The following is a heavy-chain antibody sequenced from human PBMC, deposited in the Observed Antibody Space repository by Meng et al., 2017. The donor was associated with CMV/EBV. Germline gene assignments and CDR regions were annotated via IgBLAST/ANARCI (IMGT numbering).Heavy chain of an antibody. CDR2: ISYDGSNK. D-gene: IGHD2-2*01. CDR3: ARDGARYCSSTSCYLNYYYGMDV. CDR1: GFTFSSYA. Sequence: GESLKISCAASGFTFSSYAMHWVRQAPGKGLEWVAVISYDGSNKYYADSVKGRLTISRDNSKNTLYLQMNSLRAEDTAVYYCARDGARYCSSTSCYLNYYYGMDVWGQGTTVTVSS. J-gene: IGHJ6*02. V-gene: IGHV3-30-3*01.